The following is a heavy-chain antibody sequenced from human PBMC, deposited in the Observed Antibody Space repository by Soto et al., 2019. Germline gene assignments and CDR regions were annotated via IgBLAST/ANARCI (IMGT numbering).Heavy chain of an antibody. CDR2: IKSKTDGGTT. J-gene: IGHJ4*02. Sequence: GGSLRLSCAASGFTFSNACMNWVRQAPGKGLEWVGRIKSKTDGGTTDYAAPVKGRFTISRDDSKNTLYLQMNSLKTEDTAVYYCTSRMGATITLVQYWGQGTLVTVSS. CDR1: GFTFSNAC. D-gene: IGHD1-26*01. CDR3: TSRMGATITLVQY. V-gene: IGHV3-15*07.